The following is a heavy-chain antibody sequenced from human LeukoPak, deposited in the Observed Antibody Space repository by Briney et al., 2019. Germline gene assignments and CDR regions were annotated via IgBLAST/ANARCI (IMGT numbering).Heavy chain of an antibody. D-gene: IGHD2-15*01. CDR2: LNTDGSWT. J-gene: IGHJ4*02. Sequence: PGGSLRLSCAASGFTFSRYSMHWVRQAPGKGLVWVSRLNTDGSWTNYADSVKGRFTISRDNAKSTLYLQMNSLRVEDTAVYYCAKDLSGAHDYWGQGTVVTVSS. CDR3: AKDLSGAHDY. V-gene: IGHV3-74*01. CDR1: GFTFSRYS.